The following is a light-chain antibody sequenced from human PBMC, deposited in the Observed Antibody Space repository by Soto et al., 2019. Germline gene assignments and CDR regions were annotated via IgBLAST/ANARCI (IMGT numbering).Light chain of an antibody. V-gene: IGLV1-40*01. CDR3: QSYDSSLSGSV. J-gene: IGLJ2*01. Sequence: QSVLTQPPSVSGAPGQRVTISCTGSSSNIGAGYDVHWYQQLPGTAPKLLIYGNSNRPSEVPDRFSRSKSGTSASLAITGLQAEDEADYYCQSYDSSLSGSVFGGGTKLTVL. CDR1: SSNIGAGYD. CDR2: GNS.